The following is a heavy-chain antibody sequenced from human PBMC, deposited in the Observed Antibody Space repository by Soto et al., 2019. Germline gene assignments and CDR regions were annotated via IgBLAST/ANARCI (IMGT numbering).Heavy chain of an antibody. CDR2: IIPILGIA. D-gene: IGHD2-2*01. J-gene: IGHJ6*02. CDR3: ASSVLGYCSSTSCLTSVYGMDV. CDR1: GGTFSSYT. V-gene: IGHV1-69*02. Sequence: QVQLVQSGAEVKKPGSSVKVSCKASGGTFSSYTISWVRQAPGQGLEWMGRIIPILGIANYAQKFQGRVTITADKSTSTAYMELSSLISEDTAVYYCASSVLGYCSSTSCLTSVYGMDVWGQGTTVTVSS.